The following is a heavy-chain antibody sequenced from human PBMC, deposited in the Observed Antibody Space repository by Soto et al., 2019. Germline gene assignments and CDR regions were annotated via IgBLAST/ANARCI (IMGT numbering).Heavy chain of an antibody. CDR1: GGSISSGDDF. J-gene: IGHJ6*02. V-gene: IGHV4-30-4*01. CDR2: IYYSGST. Sequence: SETLSLTCTVSGGSISSGDDFWTWIRQPPGKGLEWIGYIYYSGSTYYNPSLKSRLTMSVDTSKNQFSLKPSSVTAADTAVYYCARDRAKWKDYYYYGMDVWGQGTTVTVSS. D-gene: IGHD1-20*01. CDR3: ARDRAKWKDYYYYGMDV.